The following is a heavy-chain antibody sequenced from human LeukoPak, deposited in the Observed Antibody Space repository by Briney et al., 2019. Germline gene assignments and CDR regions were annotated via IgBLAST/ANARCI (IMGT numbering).Heavy chain of an antibody. V-gene: IGHV3-21*01. D-gene: IGHD2-2*01. Sequence: GGSLRLSCAASGFTFSTYTMNWVRQAPGKGLEWVSSIVKGRFTISRDNARNSVYLQMNSLRVEDTAVYYCARGYQRPDYWGQGTLITVSS. CDR3: ARGYQRPDY. J-gene: IGHJ4*02. CDR2: I. CDR1: GFTFSTYT.